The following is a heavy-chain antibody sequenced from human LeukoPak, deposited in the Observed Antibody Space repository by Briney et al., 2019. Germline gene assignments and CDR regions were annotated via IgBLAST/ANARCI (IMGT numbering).Heavy chain of an antibody. J-gene: IGHJ4*02. V-gene: IGHV3-7*01. Sequence: GSSLRLSCAASGFTFSSYWMSWVRQAPGKGLEWVANIKQDGSEKYYVDSVKGRFTISRDNAKNSLYLQMNSLRAEDTAVYYCARDGKRNYDFWSGYRLDYWGQGTLVTVSS. CDR3: ARDGKRNYDFWSGYRLDY. D-gene: IGHD3-3*01. CDR1: GFTFSSYW. CDR2: IKQDGSEK.